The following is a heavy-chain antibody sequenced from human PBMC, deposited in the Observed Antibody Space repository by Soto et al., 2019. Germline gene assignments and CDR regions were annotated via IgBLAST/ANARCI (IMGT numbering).Heavy chain of an antibody. CDR2: ISAYNGNT. Sequence: ASVKVSCKASGYTFTSYGISWVRQAPGQGLEWMGWISAYNGNTNYAQKLQGRVTMTTDTSTSTAYMELRSLRSDDTAVYYCARDHLRTGMVATRTFSRFDPWGQGTLVTDSS. V-gene: IGHV1-18*04. D-gene: IGHD5-12*01. CDR3: ARDHLRTGMVATRTFSRFDP. J-gene: IGHJ5*02. CDR1: GYTFTSYG.